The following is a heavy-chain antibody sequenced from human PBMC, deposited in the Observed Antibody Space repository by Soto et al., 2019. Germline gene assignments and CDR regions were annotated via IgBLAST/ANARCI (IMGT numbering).Heavy chain of an antibody. J-gene: IGHJ4*02. CDR1: GFTFSSNW. V-gene: IGHV3-74*01. CDR3: ARGPSGWFGFDY. D-gene: IGHD6-19*01. Sequence: EVQLVESVGGLVQPGGSLRLSCAGSGFTFSSNWMHWVRQDPGKGLVWVSRLNSDGTSASYAYSVKGRFTISRDNAKNTLFLQMNSLTAEDTAVYYCARGPSGWFGFDYWCQGTLVTVSS. CDR2: LNSDGTSA.